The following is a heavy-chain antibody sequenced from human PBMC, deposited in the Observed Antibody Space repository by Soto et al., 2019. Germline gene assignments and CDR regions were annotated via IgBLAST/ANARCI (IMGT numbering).Heavy chain of an antibody. J-gene: IGHJ4*02. Sequence: QEQLVQSGAEVKKPGSSVKVSCKASGGLFSSYAISWVRQAPGQGLEWMGGIIPVFSTAYYAQKFQGRVTITADETTNSAYRELSSLRSEDTAMYYCARGGSGYVWFNVFWGQGSLVTVSS. CDR2: IIPVFSTA. CDR3: ARGGSGYVWFNVF. V-gene: IGHV1-69*01. D-gene: IGHD3-22*01. CDR1: GGLFSSYA.